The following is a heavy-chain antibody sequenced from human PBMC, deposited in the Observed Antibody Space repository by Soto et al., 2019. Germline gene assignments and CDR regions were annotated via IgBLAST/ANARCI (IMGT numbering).Heavy chain of an antibody. J-gene: IGHJ5*02. CDR2: INHSGST. V-gene: IGHV4-34*01. CDR1: GGSFSGYY. CDR3: ASGGTGNWFDP. D-gene: IGHD3-9*01. Sequence: SETLSLTCAVYGGSFSGYYWSWIRQPPGKGLEWIGEINHSGSTNYNPSLKSRVTISVDTSKNQFSLKLSSVTAADTAVYYCASGGTGNWFDPWGQGTLVTVSS.